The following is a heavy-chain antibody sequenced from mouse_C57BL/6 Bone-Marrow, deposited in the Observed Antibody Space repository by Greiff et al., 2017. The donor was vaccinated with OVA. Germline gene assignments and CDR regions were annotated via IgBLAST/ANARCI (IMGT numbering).Heavy chain of an antibody. D-gene: IGHD2-12*01. CDR1: GFNIKDYY. CDR2: IDPEDGET. Sequence: DVQLQESGAELVKPGASVKLSCTASGFNIKDYYMHWVKQRTEQGLEWIGRIDPEDGETKYAPKFQGQATITADTSSNTADLQLSSLTSEDTAVDYCARDDGFAYWGQGTLVTVSA. V-gene: IGHV14-2*01. CDR3: ARDDGFAY. J-gene: IGHJ3*01.